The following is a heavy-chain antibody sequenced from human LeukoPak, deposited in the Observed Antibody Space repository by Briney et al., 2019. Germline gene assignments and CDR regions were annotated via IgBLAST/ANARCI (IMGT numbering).Heavy chain of an antibody. CDR2: ISDDGSNK. D-gene: IGHD5-12*01. CDR3: AKLDVDIVATTHGAFDI. V-gene: IGHV3-30*18. Sequence: GGSLRLSCAASGFTFSSYGMHWVRQAPGKGLEWVAVISDDGSNKYYADSVKGRFTISRDNSKNTLYLQMNSLRAEDTAVYYCAKLDVDIVATTHGAFDIWGQGTMVTVSS. CDR1: GFTFSSYG. J-gene: IGHJ3*02.